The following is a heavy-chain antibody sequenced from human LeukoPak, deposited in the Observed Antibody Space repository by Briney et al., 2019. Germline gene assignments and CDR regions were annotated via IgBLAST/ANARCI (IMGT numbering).Heavy chain of an antibody. CDR3: ARDPRILSNCLPVGNDY. D-gene: IGHD1-1*01. CDR2: ISAYNGNT. Sequence: ASVKVSCKASGYTFTSYGISWVRQAPGQGLEWMGWISAYNGNTNYAQNLQGRVTMTTDTSTSTAYMELRSLTSDDTAVYYCARDPRILSNCLPVGNDYWGQGTLVTVSS. J-gene: IGHJ4*02. CDR1: GYTFTSYG. V-gene: IGHV1-18*01.